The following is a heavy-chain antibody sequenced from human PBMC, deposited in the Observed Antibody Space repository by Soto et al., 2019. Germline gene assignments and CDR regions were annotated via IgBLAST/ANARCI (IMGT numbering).Heavy chain of an antibody. Sequence: SETLSLTCTVSGGSISSGGYYWSWIRQHPGKGLEWIGYIYYGGSTYYNPSLKSRVTISVDTSKNQFSLKLSSVTAADTAVYYCARVANDYRLCWFDPWGQGTLVTVSS. CDR1: GGSISSGGYY. D-gene: IGHD4-4*01. J-gene: IGHJ5*02. CDR2: IYYGGST. V-gene: IGHV4-31*03. CDR3: ARVANDYRLCWFDP.